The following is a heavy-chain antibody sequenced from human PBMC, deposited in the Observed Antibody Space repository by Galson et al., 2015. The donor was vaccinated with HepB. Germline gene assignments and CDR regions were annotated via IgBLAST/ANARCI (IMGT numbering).Heavy chain of an antibody. CDR1: GFTFSSYG. CDR3: ARDRVLRSLGYWYFDL. Sequence: SLRLSCAASGFTFSSYGMHWVRQAPGKGLEWVAVIWYDGSNKYYADSVKGRFTISRDNFKNMVYLQMNSLRAEDTAVYYCARDRVLRSLGYWYFDLWGRGTLVTVSS. J-gene: IGHJ2*01. D-gene: IGHD4-17*01. CDR2: IWYDGSNK. V-gene: IGHV3-33*08.